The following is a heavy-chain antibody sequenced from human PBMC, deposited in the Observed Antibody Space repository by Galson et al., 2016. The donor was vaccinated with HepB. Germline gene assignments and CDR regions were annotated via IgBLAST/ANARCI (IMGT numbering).Heavy chain of an antibody. CDR1: GFTFATYP. V-gene: IGHV3-30*04. Sequence: SLRLSCAASGFTFATYPLHWVRQAPGKALEWVAIMSNDGSQKYYGDSGNGRYTISRDNSRNTLDLQMNSLTTEDTALYYCARALIDGWHNFASWGQGSLVVVSS. D-gene: IGHD6-19*01. CDR2: MSNDGSQK. CDR3: ARALIDGWHNFAS. J-gene: IGHJ4*02.